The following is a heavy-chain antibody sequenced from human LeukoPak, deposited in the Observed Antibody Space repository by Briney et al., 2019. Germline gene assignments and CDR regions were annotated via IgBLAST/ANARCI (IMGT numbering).Heavy chain of an antibody. Sequence: GGSLTLSCAASGFTFSIYPMTWVRQAPGEGLEWVSTITGDGDSTYYADSAKGRFTISRANSKNTLFLQMKTLRAEDTAVYYCAKRGYDWPGDFDSWGQGTLVTVSS. J-gene: IGHJ4*02. CDR2: ITGDGDST. V-gene: IGHV3-23*01. D-gene: IGHD5-12*01. CDR1: GFTFSIYP. CDR3: AKRGYDWPGDFDS.